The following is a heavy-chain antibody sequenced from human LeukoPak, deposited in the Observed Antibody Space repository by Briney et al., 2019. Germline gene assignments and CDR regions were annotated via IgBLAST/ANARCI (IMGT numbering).Heavy chain of an antibody. V-gene: IGHV4-34*01. CDR3: ARPRYGSGSLDS. D-gene: IGHD3-10*01. Sequence: SSETLSLTCAAYGGSFSGHYWTWIRQPPGKGLEWIGEINHSGSTTYNPSLNNRVTISVDTSKNQFSLKMSSVTAADTAVYYCARPRYGSGSLDSWGQGTLVTVSP. CDR1: GGSFSGHY. CDR2: INHSGST. J-gene: IGHJ4*02.